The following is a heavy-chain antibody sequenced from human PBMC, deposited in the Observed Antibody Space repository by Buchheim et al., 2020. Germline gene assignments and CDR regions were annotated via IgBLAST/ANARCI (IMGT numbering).Heavy chain of an antibody. D-gene: IGHD3-16*01. CDR3: AKELRPNDY. J-gene: IGHJ4*03. V-gene: IGHV3-23*01. CDR2: IRIGGCSR. Sequence: VQLLESGGGLVQPGGSLRLSCTMSGFTFSNSGMSWVRQAPGKGLEWVSSIRIGGCSRLYAESVKGRFTVSRDDYKNPLYLQMDSLRAEDTAMYYCAKELRPNDYWGQGNL. CDR1: GFTFSNSG.